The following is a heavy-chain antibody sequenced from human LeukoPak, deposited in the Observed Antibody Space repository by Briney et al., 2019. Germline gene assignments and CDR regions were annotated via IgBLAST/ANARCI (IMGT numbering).Heavy chain of an antibody. CDR1: GFTFNSYA. Sequence: GASLTLSCAASGFTFNSYAMSWVGQAPGKGLEWVSAISGSGGSTCYADSVKGRFTISRDNSKNTLYLQMNSLRAEDTAVYYCAKVGQQWLVFDYWGQGTLVTVSS. V-gene: IGHV3-23*01. CDR3: AKVGQQWLVFDY. J-gene: IGHJ4*02. CDR2: ISGSGGST. D-gene: IGHD6-19*01.